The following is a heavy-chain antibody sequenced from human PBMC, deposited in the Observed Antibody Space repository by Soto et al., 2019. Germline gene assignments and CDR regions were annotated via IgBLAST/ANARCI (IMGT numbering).Heavy chain of an antibody. Sequence: PSETLSLTCAVSGGSISSSNWWSWVRQPPGKGLEWIGEIYHSGSTNYNPSLKSRVTISVDKSKNQFSLKLSSVTAADTAVYYCARDRGYYYGSGPSNSYYYGMDVWGQGTTVTVSS. CDR2: IYHSGST. D-gene: IGHD3-10*01. CDR1: GGSISSSNW. V-gene: IGHV4-4*02. J-gene: IGHJ6*02. CDR3: ARDRGYYYGSGPSNSYYYGMDV.